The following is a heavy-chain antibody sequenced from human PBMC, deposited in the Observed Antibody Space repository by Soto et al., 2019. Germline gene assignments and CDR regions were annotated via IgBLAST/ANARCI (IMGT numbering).Heavy chain of an antibody. J-gene: IGHJ6*02. V-gene: IGHV3-64D*06. D-gene: IGHD3-10*01. CDR2: ISNSGVNT. Sequence: GGSLRLSCSGSGFTFSNYPMHWVRQAPGKGPEYVSAISNSGVNTYYADSVKGRFIISRDNSKNTLYLQMSSLRAEHTAVYYCVTVCPLLWFGDDWGQGTTVTVSS. CDR3: VTVCPLLWFGDD. CDR1: GFTFSNYP.